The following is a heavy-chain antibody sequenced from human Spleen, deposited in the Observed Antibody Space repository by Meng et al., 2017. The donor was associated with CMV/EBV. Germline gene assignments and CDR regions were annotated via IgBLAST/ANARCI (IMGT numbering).Heavy chain of an antibody. D-gene: IGHD3-16*01. CDR1: GGSFSGYY. V-gene: IGHV4-34*01. J-gene: IGHJ5*02. CDR2: INHSGST. CDR3: ARAGFRGT. Sequence: GSLRLSCAVYGGSFSGYYWSWIRQPPGKGLEWIGEINHSGSTNYNPSLKSRVTISVDTSKNQFSLKLSSVTAADTAVYYCARAGFRGTWGQGTLVTVSS.